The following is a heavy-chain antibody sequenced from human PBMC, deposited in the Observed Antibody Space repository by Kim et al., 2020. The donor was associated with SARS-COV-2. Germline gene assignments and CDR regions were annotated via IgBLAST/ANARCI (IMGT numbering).Heavy chain of an antibody. Sequence: GGSLRLSCAASGFTFGSYRMHWVRQAPGKGLVWVSRITDEGSYTRYADSVKGRFTSSRDYAKNTLYLQMNSLTSEDTAVYYCARERGVIGLDRYYDLWG. V-gene: IGHV3-74*01. CDR3: ARERGVIGLDRYYDL. CDR2: ITDEGSYT. CDR1: GFTFGSYR. D-gene: IGHD3-10*01. J-gene: IGHJ2*01.